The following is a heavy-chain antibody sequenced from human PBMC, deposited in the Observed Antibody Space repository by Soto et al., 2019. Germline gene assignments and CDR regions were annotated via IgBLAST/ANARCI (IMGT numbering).Heavy chain of an antibody. D-gene: IGHD3-3*01. V-gene: IGHV4-4*02. J-gene: IGHJ4*02. CDR1: GASINNSNW. CDR2: IYHTGNT. CDR3: ARKGRSDESPFDN. Sequence: QVQLQESGPGLVSPSGTLSLTCGVSGASINNSNWWSWVRQPSRKWLEWIGEIYHTGNTNKNSSLRNRVTMSVDKSKNQFSLKLTSVTAADTAVYYCARKGRSDESPFDNWGQGILVTVSS.